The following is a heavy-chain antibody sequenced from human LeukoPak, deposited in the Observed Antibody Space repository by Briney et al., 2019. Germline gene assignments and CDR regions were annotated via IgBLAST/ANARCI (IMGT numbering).Heavy chain of an antibody. CDR3: ARDTPRDYYDSSSGY. CDR1: GFNFRAYW. J-gene: IGHJ4*02. D-gene: IGHD3-22*01. CDR2: IYNGGST. Sequence: GGSLRLSCTTSGFNFRAYWMGWVRQAPGKGLEWVSVIYNGGSTYYADSVKGRFTISRDNSKNTLYLQMNSLRAEDTAVYYCARDTPRDYYDSSSGYWGQGTLVTVSS. V-gene: IGHV3-53*01.